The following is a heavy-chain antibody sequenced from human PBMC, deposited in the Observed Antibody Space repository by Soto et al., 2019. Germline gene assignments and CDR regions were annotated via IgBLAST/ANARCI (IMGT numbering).Heavy chain of an antibody. Sequence: ASVKVSCKASGYTFTSYDINWVRQATGQGLEWMGWMNPNSGNTGYAQKIQGRVTMTRNTSISTAYMELSSLRSEDTAVYYCARDPTRYIAVAGTSWFDPWGQGTLVTVSS. CDR1: GYTFTSYD. CDR2: MNPNSGNT. V-gene: IGHV1-8*01. J-gene: IGHJ5*02. D-gene: IGHD6-19*01. CDR3: ARDPTRYIAVAGTSWFDP.